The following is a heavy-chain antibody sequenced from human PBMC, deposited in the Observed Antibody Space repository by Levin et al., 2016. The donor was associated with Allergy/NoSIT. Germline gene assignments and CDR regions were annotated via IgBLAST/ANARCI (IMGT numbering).Heavy chain of an antibody. V-gene: IGHV3-30*04. Sequence: GGSLRLSCATSGFILSQYAMHWVRQAPGKGLEWVALISSDGKXKNNADSVRGRFSISRDNSKNSLYLQMNALRVDDTAVYYCARGEFVAGTRGYYYGVDVWGHGTTVTVSS. CDR2: ISSDGKXK. CDR1: GFILSQYA. J-gene: IGHJ6*02. D-gene: IGHD6-13*01. CDR3: ARGEFVAGTRGYYYGVDV.